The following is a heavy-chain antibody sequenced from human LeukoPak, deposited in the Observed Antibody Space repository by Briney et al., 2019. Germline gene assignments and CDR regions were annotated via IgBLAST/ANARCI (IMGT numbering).Heavy chain of an antibody. V-gene: IGHV3-30-3*01. CDR3: ARDRYYYDSSGYFDY. CDR2: ISYDGSNK. Sequence: PGRSLRLSCAASGFTFSSYAMHWVRQAPGKGLEWVAVISYDGSNKYYADSVKGRFTISRDNSKNTLYLQMNSLRVEDTAVYYCARDRYYYDSSGYFDYWGQGTLVTVSS. CDR1: GFTFSSYA. J-gene: IGHJ4*02. D-gene: IGHD3-22*01.